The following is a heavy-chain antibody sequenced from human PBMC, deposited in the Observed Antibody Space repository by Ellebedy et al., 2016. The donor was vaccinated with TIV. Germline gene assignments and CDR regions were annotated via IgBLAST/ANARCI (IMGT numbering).Heavy chain of an antibody. D-gene: IGHD6-13*01. J-gene: IGHJ4*02. Sequence: GESLKISXAASGFTFSSYAMSWVRQAPGKGLEWVSAISGSGGSTYYADSVKGRFTISRDNSKNTLYLQMNSLRAEDTAVYYCAKASAGTGGYDYWGQGTLVTVSS. CDR3: AKASAGTGGYDY. V-gene: IGHV3-23*01. CDR2: ISGSGGST. CDR1: GFTFSSYA.